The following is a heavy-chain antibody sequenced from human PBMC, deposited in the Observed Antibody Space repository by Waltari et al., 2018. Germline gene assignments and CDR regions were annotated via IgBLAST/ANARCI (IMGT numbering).Heavy chain of an antibody. D-gene: IGHD3-10*01. CDR3: ARHRGVHTGYPGLDP. Sequence: QLQLQESGPGLVKPSETLSLICTVSGGSISGAYYWDWIRQSPGTGLEWIGDVSSGGKTNYNPSRKSRVTISTDTSKNQFSLRLSSVTAADTAVYYCARHRGVHTGYPGLDPWGQGTLVTVSS. J-gene: IGHJ5*02. CDR2: VSSGGKT. V-gene: IGHV4-39*01. CDR1: GGSISGAYY.